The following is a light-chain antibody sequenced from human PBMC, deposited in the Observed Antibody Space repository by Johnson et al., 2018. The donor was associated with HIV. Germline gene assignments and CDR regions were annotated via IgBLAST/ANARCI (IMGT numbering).Light chain of an antibody. CDR1: SSNIGNNY. CDR2: ENN. V-gene: IGLV1-51*02. CDR3: GTWDISLIAHYV. Sequence: QSVLTQPPSVSAAPGQKVTISCSGSSSNIGNNYVSWYQQLPGTAPKLLIYENNKRPSGIPDRFSGSKSGTSATLGITGLQTGEEADYYCGTWDISLIAHYVFGTGTKLTV. J-gene: IGLJ1*01.